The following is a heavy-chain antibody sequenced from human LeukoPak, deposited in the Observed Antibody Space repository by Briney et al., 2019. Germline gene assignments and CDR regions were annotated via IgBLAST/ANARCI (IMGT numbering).Heavy chain of an antibody. CDR2: INAGNGNT. D-gene: IGHD1-20*01. CDR3: TIVRSVTGFFDY. Sequence: ASVKVSCKASGYTFTSYAMHWVRQAPGQRLEWMGWINAGNGNTKYSQKFQGRVTITRDTSASTAYMELSSLRSEDTAVYYCTIVRSVTGFFDYCSQGTLVTVSS. CDR1: GYTFTSYA. J-gene: IGHJ4*02. V-gene: IGHV1-3*01.